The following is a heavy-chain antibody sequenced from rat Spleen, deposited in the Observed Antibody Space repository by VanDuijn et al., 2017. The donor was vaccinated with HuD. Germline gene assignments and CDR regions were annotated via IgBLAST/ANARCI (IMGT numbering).Heavy chain of an antibody. CDR2: ISYEGSRT. J-gene: IGHJ2*01. Sequence: EVQLVESGGGLVQPGRSMKLSCAASGFTFSDYYMAWVRQAPKKGLEWVASISYEGSRTYYPDSVRGRFTISRDNAENTAYLQMNSLWSEDTATYYCAVAGYGYWGQGVVVTVSS. CDR1: GFTFSDYY. D-gene: IGHD4-3*01. V-gene: IGHV5-22*01. CDR3: AVAGYGY.